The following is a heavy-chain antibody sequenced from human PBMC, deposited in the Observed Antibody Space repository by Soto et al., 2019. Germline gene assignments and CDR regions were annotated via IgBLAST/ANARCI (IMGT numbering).Heavy chain of an antibody. V-gene: IGHV3-21*01. CDR3: ASARVVPTSTDLY. CDR2: IDSSGSDI. CDR1: GFTFNVFT. Sequence: EVHLVESGGGLVKPGESLRLSCTASGFTFNVFTMKWVRQAPGKGLEWVSSIDSSGSDIHYADSLRGRFTISRDNAKNSLYLQMNSLRVEATAVYYCASARVVPTSTDLYWGQGVLVTVSS. J-gene: IGHJ4*02. D-gene: IGHD2-21*01.